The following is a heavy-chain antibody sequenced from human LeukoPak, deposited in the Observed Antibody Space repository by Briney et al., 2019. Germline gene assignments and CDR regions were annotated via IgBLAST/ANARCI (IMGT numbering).Heavy chain of an antibody. Sequence: PGRSLRLSCAASGFTFSSYGMHWVRQAPGKGLEWVAVISYDGSNKYYADSVKGRFTISRDNSKNTLYLQMNSLRAEDTAVYYCAKDSGDVLRFLEWFPEYNWFDPWGQGTLVTVSS. J-gene: IGHJ5*02. CDR1: GFTFSSYG. V-gene: IGHV3-30*18. CDR2: ISYDGSNK. CDR3: AKDSGDVLRFLEWFPEYNWFDP. D-gene: IGHD3-3*01.